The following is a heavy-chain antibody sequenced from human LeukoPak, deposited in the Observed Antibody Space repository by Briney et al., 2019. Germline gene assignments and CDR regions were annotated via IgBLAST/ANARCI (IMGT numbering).Heavy chain of an antibody. V-gene: IGHV3-48*03. J-gene: IGHJ5*02. CDR1: EFTFSSYE. Sequence: GGSLRLSCAASEFTFSSYEMNWVRQAPGKGLEWVSYISDSGTTIYKADSVKGRFTISRDNAKSSLYLQMNSLRAEDTAVYYCVRDHSGWSLDPWGQGTRVTVSS. D-gene: IGHD6-19*01. CDR2: ISDSGTTI. CDR3: VRDHSGWSLDP.